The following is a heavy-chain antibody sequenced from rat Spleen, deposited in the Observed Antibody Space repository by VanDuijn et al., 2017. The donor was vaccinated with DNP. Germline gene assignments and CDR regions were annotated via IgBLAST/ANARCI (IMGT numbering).Heavy chain of an antibody. J-gene: IGHJ2*01. Sequence: EVQLVESGGGLVQPGRSLKLSCAASGFTFSDYNMAWVRQAPKKGLEWVATIIYDGSRTYYRDSVRGRFTVSRDNTKSPLYLQMNSLRSEDTATYYCARASLDYWGQGVMVTVSS. CDR1: GFTFSDYN. D-gene: IGHD3-1*01. V-gene: IGHV5S10*01. CDR2: IIYDGSRT. CDR3: ARASLDY.